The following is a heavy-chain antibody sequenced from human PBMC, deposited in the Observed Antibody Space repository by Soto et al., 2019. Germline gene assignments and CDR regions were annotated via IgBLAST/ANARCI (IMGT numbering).Heavy chain of an antibody. J-gene: IGHJ4*02. CDR2: ISGSGGST. CDR1: GFTFSSYA. CDR3: AKDLGRFLEWLGEFDY. D-gene: IGHD3-3*01. V-gene: IGHV3-23*01. Sequence: GGSLRLSCAASGFTFSSYAMSWVRQAPGKGLEWVSAISGSGGSTYYADSVKGRFTISRDNSKNTLYLQMKSLRAEDTAVYYCAKDLGRFLEWLGEFDYWGQGTLVTVSS.